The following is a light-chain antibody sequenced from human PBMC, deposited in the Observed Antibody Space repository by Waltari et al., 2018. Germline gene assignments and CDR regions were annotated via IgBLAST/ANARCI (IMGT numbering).Light chain of an antibody. V-gene: IGLV2-11*01. CDR1: SSDIGAYDY. J-gene: IGLJ1*01. CDR2: DVT. CDR3: CSYAGSYTYV. Sequence: QSALTQPRSVSGSPGQSVTISCTGTSSDIGAYDYVSCYQQHPGKPPKLIIYDVTDRPSGVPDRFTGSKSGNTASLTISGLQAEDEADYYCCSYAGSYTYVFGTGTKVTVL.